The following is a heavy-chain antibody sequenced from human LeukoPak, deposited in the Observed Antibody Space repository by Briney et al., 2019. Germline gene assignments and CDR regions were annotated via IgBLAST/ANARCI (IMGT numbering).Heavy chain of an antibody. Sequence: PGGSLRLSCAASGLTFSGSAMHWVRQASGKGLEWVGRIRSKANSYATAYAASVKGRFTISRDDSKNTAYLQMNSLKTEDTAVYYCTRHGTSIAVAGTNDYWGQGTLVTVSS. V-gene: IGHV3-73*01. CDR3: TRHGTSIAVAGTNDY. D-gene: IGHD6-19*01. J-gene: IGHJ4*02. CDR2: IRSKANSYAT. CDR1: GLTFSGSA.